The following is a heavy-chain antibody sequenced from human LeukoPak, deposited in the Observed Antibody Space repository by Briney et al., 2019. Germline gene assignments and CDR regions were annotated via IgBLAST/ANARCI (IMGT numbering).Heavy chain of an antibody. CDR2: ISSSSSSYK. Sequence: GGSLRLSCAASGFTFISYNMNWVRQAPGKGLEWVSSISSSSSSYKYYADSVKGRFTVSRDNAKNSLYLQMNSLRADHTAVYYCAREKSFLEWLSTGRRDGYYMDVWGKGTTVTVSS. D-gene: IGHD3-3*02. J-gene: IGHJ6*03. CDR3: AREKSFLEWLSTGRRDGYYMDV. V-gene: IGHV3-21*01. CDR1: GFTFISYN.